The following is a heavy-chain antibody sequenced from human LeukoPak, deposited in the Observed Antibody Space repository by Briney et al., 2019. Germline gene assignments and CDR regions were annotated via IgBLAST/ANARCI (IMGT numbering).Heavy chain of an antibody. CDR1: GFPFSSYG. Sequence: GGSLRLSCAASGFPFSSYGIHWVRQAPGKGLEWVAFIRYDGSNKYYADSVKGRFTISSDNSKNTLYLQMNSLRAEDTAVYYCAKDGTVGGYYFDYWGQGTLVTVSS. V-gene: IGHV3-30*02. D-gene: IGHD4-23*01. CDR3: AKDGTVGGYYFDY. CDR2: IRYDGSNK. J-gene: IGHJ4*02.